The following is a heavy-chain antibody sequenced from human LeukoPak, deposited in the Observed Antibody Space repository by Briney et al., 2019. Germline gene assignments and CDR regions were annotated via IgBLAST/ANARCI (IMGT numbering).Heavy chain of an antibody. Sequence: LETLSLTCAVYGGSFSGYYWSWIRQPPGKGLEWIGEINHSGSTNYNPSLKSRVTISVDTSKNQFSLKLSSVTAADTAVYYCARSSSGWYGYYFDYWGQGTLVTVSS. D-gene: IGHD6-19*01. CDR1: GGSFSGYY. J-gene: IGHJ4*02. V-gene: IGHV4-34*01. CDR3: ARSSSGWYGYYFDY. CDR2: INHSGST.